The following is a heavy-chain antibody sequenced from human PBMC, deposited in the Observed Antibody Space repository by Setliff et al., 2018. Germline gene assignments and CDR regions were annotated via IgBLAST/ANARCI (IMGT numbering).Heavy chain of an antibody. Sequence: GASVKVSCKASGATFSSYGISWVRQAPGQGLEWMGGTIPMFGTTEYAQKFQGRLTIITDESTNTAFMQLSSLRSDDTAVYYCVRVPQEALYYYDRGNYFDYWGQGTLVTVSS. CDR3: VRVPQEALYYYDRGNYFDY. CDR2: TIPMFGTT. CDR1: GATFSSYG. D-gene: IGHD3-22*01. J-gene: IGHJ4*02. V-gene: IGHV1-69*05.